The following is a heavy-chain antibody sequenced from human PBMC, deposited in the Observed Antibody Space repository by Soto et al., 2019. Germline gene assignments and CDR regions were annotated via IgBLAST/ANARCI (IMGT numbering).Heavy chain of an antibody. J-gene: IGHJ6*02. CDR2: INHSGST. V-gene: IGHV4-34*01. CDR1: GGSFSGYY. D-gene: IGHD2-15*01. Sequence: SETLSLTCAVYGGSFSGYYWSWIRQPPGKGLEWIGEINHSGSTNYNPSLKSRVTISVDTSKNQFSLKLSSVTAADTAVYYCARMDCSGGSCGGYYYYGLDVWGQGTTVTVSS. CDR3: ARMDCSGGSCGGYYYYGLDV.